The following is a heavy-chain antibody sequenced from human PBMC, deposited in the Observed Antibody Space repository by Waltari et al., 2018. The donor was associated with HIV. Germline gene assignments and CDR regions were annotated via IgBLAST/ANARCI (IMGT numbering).Heavy chain of an antibody. CDR1: GFTFSSYW. Sequence: EVQLVESGGGLVQPGGSLRLSCAASGFTFSSYWMSWVRQAPGKGLEWVANIKQDGSEKYYVDSVKGRFTISRDNAKNSLYLQMNSLRAEDTAVYYCASNRVSGEKGAFDIWGQGTMVTVSS. V-gene: IGHV3-7*01. J-gene: IGHJ3*02. CDR2: IKQDGSEK. CDR3: ASNRVSGEKGAFDI. D-gene: IGHD6-19*01.